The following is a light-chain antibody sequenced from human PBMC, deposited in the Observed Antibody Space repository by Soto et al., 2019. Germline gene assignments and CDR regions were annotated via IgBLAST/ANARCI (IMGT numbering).Light chain of an antibody. CDR1: QTIYSN. CDR2: RAS. CDR3: QPRSNWPIT. J-gene: IGKJ5*01. Sequence: IVMRLSPARLSVSPGERDTLACRSGQTIYSNVAWYQQRPGQAPRLLIYRASTRATGVPARFSGSESGTDFTLTISCLEPEDFAVYYCQPRSNWPITFGQGTRLEI. V-gene: IGKV3-15*01.